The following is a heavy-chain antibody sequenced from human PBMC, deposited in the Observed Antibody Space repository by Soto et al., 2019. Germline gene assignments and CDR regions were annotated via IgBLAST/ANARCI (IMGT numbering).Heavy chain of an antibody. CDR1: GYTFTSYD. V-gene: IGHV1-8*01. CDR2: MNPNSGNT. CDR3: ARGGSDFWSGSNEGDWFDP. J-gene: IGHJ5*02. D-gene: IGHD3-3*01. Sequence: GASVKVSCKASGYTFTSYDINWVRQATGQGLEWMGWMNPNSGNTGYAQKFQGRVTMTRNTSISTAYMELSSLRSEDTAVYYCARGGSDFWSGSNEGDWFDPWGQGTLVTVLL.